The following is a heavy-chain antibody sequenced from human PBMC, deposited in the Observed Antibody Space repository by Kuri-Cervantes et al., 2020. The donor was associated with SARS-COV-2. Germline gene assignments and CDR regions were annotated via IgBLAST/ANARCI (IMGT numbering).Heavy chain of an antibody. CDR3: AKDRVGVQDF. CDR2: ISHDGKNK. Sequence: GALRLSCAASGFNFSRTDMHWVRQAPGKGLEWVAVISHDGKNKKCIASGKGRFTISRDNSQNTLYLHMKSLRSEDTAMYYCAKDRVGVQDFWGQGTLVTVSS. CDR1: GFNFSRTD. V-gene: IGHV3-30*18. J-gene: IGHJ4*02. D-gene: IGHD2-21*01.